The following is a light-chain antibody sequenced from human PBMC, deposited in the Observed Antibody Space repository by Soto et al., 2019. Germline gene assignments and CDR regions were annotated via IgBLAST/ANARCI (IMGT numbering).Light chain of an antibody. CDR1: QSVSSY. J-gene: IGKJ5*01. CDR3: HQYNNWPPIT. V-gene: IGKV3-11*01. CDR2: DAS. Sequence: EIVLTQSPATLSLSPGERATLSCRASQSVSSYLAWYQQKPGQAPRLLIYDASNRATGIPARFSGSGSGTDFTLTISSLEPEDFAVYYCHQYNNWPPITFGQGTRLEIK.